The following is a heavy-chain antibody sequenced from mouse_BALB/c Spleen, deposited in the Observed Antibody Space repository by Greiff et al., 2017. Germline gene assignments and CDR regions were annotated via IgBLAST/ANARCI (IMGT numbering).Heavy chain of an antibody. J-gene: IGHJ3*01. CDR1: GFTFSSYT. CDR3: ARHSGLLPFAY. D-gene: IGHD2-3*01. Sequence: VESGGGLVQPGGSLKLSCAASGFTFSSYTMSWVRQTPEKRLEWVAYISNGGGSTYYPDTVKGRFTISRDNAKNTLYLQMSSLKSEDTAMYYCARHSGLLPFAYWGQGTLVTVSA. CDR2: ISNGGGST. V-gene: IGHV5-12-2*01.